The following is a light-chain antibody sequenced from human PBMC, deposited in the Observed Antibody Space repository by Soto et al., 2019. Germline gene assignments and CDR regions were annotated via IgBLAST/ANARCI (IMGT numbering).Light chain of an antibody. J-gene: IGLJ3*02. V-gene: IGLV2-11*01. CDR3: CSFGGYFCV. CDR1: GSDVGGYNY. CDR2: DVT. Sequence: QSALTQPRSVSGSPGQSVTLSCTGTGSDVGGYNYVSWFQHHPGKVPKLMIYDVTKRPSGVPDRFSASKSGNTASLTISGLQAEDEDDYYCCSFGGYFCVFGGGTKLTVL.